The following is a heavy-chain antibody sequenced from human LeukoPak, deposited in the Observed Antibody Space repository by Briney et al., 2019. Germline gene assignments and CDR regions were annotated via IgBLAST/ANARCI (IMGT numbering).Heavy chain of an antibody. CDR3: ATYVVATITSYYYYGMDV. CDR1: GGTFSSYA. V-gene: IGHV1-69*04. CDR2: IIPILGIA. D-gene: IGHD5-12*01. J-gene: IGHJ6*02. Sequence: ASVKVSCKASGGTFSSYAISWVRQAPGQGLEWMGRIIPILGIANYAQKFQGRVTMTTDTSTSTVYMELSSLRSEDTAVYYCATYVVATITSYYYYGMDVWGQGTTVTVSS.